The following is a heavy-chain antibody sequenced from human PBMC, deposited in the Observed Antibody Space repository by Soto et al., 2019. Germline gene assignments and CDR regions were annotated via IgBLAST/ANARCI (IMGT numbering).Heavy chain of an antibody. CDR3: ARGSAATSGWYLLDY. J-gene: IGHJ4*02. CDR2: INAGNGDT. CDR1: GYTFTSYA. Sequence: VQLVQSGAEVKKPGASVKVSCKASGYTFTSYAIHWVRQAPGQSLEWMGWINAGNGDTKYSQTFQGRVTITRDTSANTAYMELSSLRSEDTAVYYCARGSAATSGWYLLDYWGQGTLVTVSS. V-gene: IGHV1-3*01. D-gene: IGHD6-19*01.